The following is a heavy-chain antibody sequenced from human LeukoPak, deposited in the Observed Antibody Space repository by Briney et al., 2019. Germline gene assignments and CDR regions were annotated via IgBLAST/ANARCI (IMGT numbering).Heavy chain of an antibody. Sequence: GGSLRLSCAASGFTFDDYGMSWVRQAPGKGLEWVSGINWNGGSTGYADSVKGRFTISRDNAKNSLYLQMNSLRAEDTALYYCARAGSGWFLDAFDIWGQGTMVTVSS. D-gene: IGHD6-19*01. J-gene: IGHJ3*02. V-gene: IGHV3-20*04. CDR1: GFTFDDYG. CDR3: ARAGSGWFLDAFDI. CDR2: INWNGGST.